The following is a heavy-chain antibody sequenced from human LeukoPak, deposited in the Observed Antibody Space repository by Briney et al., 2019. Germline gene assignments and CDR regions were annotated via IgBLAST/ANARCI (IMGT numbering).Heavy chain of an antibody. J-gene: IGHJ4*02. V-gene: IGHV1-18*04. CDR3: ARDRWTTVTDFDY. Sequence: ASVKVSCKASGYTFTSYGISWVRQAPGHGLEGMGWISAYNGNTNYAQKLQGRVTMTTDTSTSTAYMELRSLGSDDTAVYYCARDRWTTVTDFDYWGQGTLVTVSS. CDR1: GYTFTSYG. CDR2: ISAYNGNT. D-gene: IGHD4-17*01.